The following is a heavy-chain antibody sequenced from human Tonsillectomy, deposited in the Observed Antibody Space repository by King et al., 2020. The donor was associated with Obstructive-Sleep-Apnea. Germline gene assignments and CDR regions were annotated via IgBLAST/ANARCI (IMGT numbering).Heavy chain of an antibody. CDR1: GGSFSGYY. V-gene: IGHV4-34*01. CDR3: ARGTTRGVIISPVDY. D-gene: IGHD3-10*01. Sequence: QLQEWGAGLLKPSETLSLTCAVYGGSFSGYYWSWIRQPPGKGLEWIGEINHSGSTHYNPSLKSRVTISVDTSKNQFSLKLSSVTAADTAVYYCARGTTRGVIISPVDYWGQGTLVTVSS. CDR2: INHSGST. J-gene: IGHJ4*02.